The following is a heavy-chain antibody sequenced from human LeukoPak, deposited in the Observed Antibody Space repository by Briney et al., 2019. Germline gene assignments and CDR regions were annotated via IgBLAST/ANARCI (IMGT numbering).Heavy chain of an antibody. CDR2: MNPDGSGK. CDR1: GFTFSSYS. J-gene: IGHJ4*02. V-gene: IGHV3-7*01. CDR3: GRDPAWGAIDY. Sequence: PGGSLRLSCAASGFTFSSYSMNWVRQAPGKGLEWVANMNPDGSGKYYVDSVKGRFTVSRDNAKNSVYLQMNGLRAEDTAVYYCGRDPAWGAIDYWGQGTLVTVSS. D-gene: IGHD7-27*01.